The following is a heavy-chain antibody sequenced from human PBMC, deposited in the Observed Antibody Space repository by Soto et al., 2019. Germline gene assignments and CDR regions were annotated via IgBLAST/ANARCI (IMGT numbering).Heavy chain of an antibody. CDR3: AREVTHSSSSTYYYYYGMDV. V-gene: IGHV3-53*01. CDR1: GFTVSSNY. Sequence: GGSLRLSCAASGFTVSSNYMSWVRQAPGKGLEWVSVIYSGGSTYYADSVKGRFTISRDNSKNTLYLQMNSLRAEDTAVYYCAREVTHSSSSTYYYYYGMDVWGQGTTVTVSS. J-gene: IGHJ6*02. CDR2: IYSGGST. D-gene: IGHD6-6*01.